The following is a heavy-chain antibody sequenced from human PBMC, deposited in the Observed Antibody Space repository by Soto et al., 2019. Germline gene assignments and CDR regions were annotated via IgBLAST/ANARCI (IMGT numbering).Heavy chain of an antibody. D-gene: IGHD2-2*01. CDR2: ISSSGSTI. CDR3: ARPEFGYCSSTSCYAFDI. J-gene: IGHJ3*02. CDR1: GFTFIDYY. Sequence: GGPLRLSCAASGFTFIDYYMGWIRQAPGEGAEWVSYISSSGSTIYYADSVKRRFTISRDNARNSLYLQMNSLRAEDTAVYYCARPEFGYCSSTSCYAFDIWGQGTMVTVSS. V-gene: IGHV3-11*01.